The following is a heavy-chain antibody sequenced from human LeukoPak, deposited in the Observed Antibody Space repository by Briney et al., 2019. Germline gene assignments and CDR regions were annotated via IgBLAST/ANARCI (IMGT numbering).Heavy chain of an antibody. V-gene: IGHV4-30-2*01. D-gene: IGHD6-6*01. CDR3: ASLEGIAARSPGGY. CDR1: GGSISSGGYY. Sequence: PSQTLSLTCTVSGGSISSGGYYWSWIRQPPGKGLEWIGYIYHSGSTYYNPSPKSRVTISVDTSKNQFSLKLSSVTAADTAVYYCASLEGIAARSPGGYWGQGTLVTVSS. CDR2: IYHSGST. J-gene: IGHJ4*02.